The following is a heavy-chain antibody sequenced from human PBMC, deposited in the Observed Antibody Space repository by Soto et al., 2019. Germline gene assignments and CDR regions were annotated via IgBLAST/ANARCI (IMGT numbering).Heavy chain of an antibody. D-gene: IGHD3-16*01. J-gene: IGHJ4*02. CDR2: MSGSGGNK. CDR3: AKSRGLVELWSRYFDY. Sequence: EVQLLESGGGLVQVGGSLRLSCAASGFTFSSYAMSWVRQAPGKGLEWVSLMSGSGGNKDYADSVKGRFTISRDNAKNTLYLQMNSLRAEDTAVYYCAKSRGLVELWSRYFDYWGRGTLVTVSS. V-gene: IGHV3-23*01. CDR1: GFTFSSYA.